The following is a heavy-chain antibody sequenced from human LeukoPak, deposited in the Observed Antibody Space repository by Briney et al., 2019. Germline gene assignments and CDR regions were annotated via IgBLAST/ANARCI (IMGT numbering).Heavy chain of an antibody. D-gene: IGHD6-19*01. V-gene: IGHV3-23*01. J-gene: IGHJ6*02. CDR2: ISGSGGST. CDR1: GFTFSSYS. CDR3: AKRLGAVAGSYYYYYGMDV. Sequence: GGSLRLSCAASGFTFSSYSMNWVRQAPGKGLEWVSAISGSGGSTYYADSVKGRFTISRDNSKNTLYLQMNSLRAEDTAVYYCAKRLGAVAGSYYYYYGMDVWGQGTTVTVSS.